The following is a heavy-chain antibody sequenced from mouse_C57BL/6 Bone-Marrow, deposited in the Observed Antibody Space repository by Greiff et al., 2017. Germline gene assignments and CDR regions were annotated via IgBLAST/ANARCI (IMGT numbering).Heavy chain of an antibody. J-gene: IGHJ2*01. D-gene: IGHD1-1*01. CDR3: ARSPITTVAYFDC. V-gene: IGHV1-85*01. Sequence: VQGVESGPELVKPGASVKLSCKASGYTFTSYDINWVKQRPGQGLEWIGWIYPSDGSTKYNEKFKGKATLTVDTSSSTAYMELHSLTSEDSAVYFCARSPITTVAYFDCWGQGTTLTVSS. CDR1: GYTFTSYD. CDR2: IYPSDGST.